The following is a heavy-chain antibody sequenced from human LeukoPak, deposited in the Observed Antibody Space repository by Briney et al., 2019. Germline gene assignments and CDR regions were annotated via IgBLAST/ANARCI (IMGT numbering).Heavy chain of an antibody. J-gene: IGHJ4*02. D-gene: IGHD3-22*01. CDR1: GGSLSTHH. CDR3: ARGYDSSAYYPFNY. Sequence: SETLSLTCVVSGGSLSTHHWSWIRQSPGRGLEWIGYIFDSGSTNYNPSLKSRVTISVDTSKNQFSLMLSSVTAADTAVYYCARGYDSSAYYPFNYWGQGTLVTVSS. CDR2: IFDSGST. V-gene: IGHV4-59*11.